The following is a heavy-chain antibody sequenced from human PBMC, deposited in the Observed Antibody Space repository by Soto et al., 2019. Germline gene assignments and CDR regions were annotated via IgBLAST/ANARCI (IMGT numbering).Heavy chain of an antibody. Sequence: QVQLQESGPGLVKPSQTLSLTCTVSGGSISSGGYYWSWIRQHPGKGLEWIGYIYYSGSTYYNPSLRSRVTIAVDTSQNQFSLKLSSVTAADTAVYYCARVVVTAHWFDPWGHGTLVTVSS. CDR1: GGSISSGGYY. CDR3: ARVVVTAHWFDP. CDR2: IYYSGST. J-gene: IGHJ5*02. D-gene: IGHD3-22*01. V-gene: IGHV4-31*03.